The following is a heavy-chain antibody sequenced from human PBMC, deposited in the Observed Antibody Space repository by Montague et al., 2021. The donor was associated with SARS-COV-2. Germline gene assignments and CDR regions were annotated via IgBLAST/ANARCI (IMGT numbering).Heavy chain of an antibody. D-gene: IGHD1-26*01. CDR3: TGGIDSYKTGY. CDR1: DGSVISTYPH. CDR2: LFHIDTA. V-gene: IGHV4-61*01. Sequence: SETLSLTCTVSDGSVISTYPHWHWVRQSPGRGREWIGGYLFHIDTADYNATLRSRVTISVDTSKNQLSLKLTSVTAAESAVYYCTGGIDSYKTGYWGQGIRVTVSS. J-gene: IGHJ4*02.